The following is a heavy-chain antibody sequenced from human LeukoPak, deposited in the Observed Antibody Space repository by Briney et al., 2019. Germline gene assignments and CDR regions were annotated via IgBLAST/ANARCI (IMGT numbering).Heavy chain of an antibody. CDR2: ISGSGGST. CDR1: GFTFSSYG. Sequence: GGTLRLSCAASGFTFSSYGMSWVRQAPGKGLEWVSAISGSGGSTYYADSVKGRFTISRDNAKNSLYLQMNSLRAEDTAVYYCARVDSSGWYIYYWGQGTLVTVSS. CDR3: ARVDSSGWYIYY. D-gene: IGHD6-19*01. V-gene: IGHV3-23*01. J-gene: IGHJ4*02.